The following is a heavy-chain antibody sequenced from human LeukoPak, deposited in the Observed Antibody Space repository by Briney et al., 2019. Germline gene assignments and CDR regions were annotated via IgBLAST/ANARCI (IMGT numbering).Heavy chain of an antibody. Sequence: PGGSLRLSCEVSGLSFSGFWMSWVRQAPGKGLEWVAHLNANGAAQYSVDSVPGRFTISRDNAKNSMYLQMNSLRVEDTAVYYCATAGHLDSWGQGPLVTVSS. CDR1: GLSFSGFW. CDR3: ATAGHLDS. J-gene: IGHJ4*02. CDR2: LNANGAAQ. V-gene: IGHV3-7*01.